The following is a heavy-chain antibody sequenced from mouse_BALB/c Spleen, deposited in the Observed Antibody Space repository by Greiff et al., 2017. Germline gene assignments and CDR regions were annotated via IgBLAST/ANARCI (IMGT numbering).Heavy chain of an antibody. Sequence: EVKVVESGGGLVKPGGSLKLSCAASGFTFSSYAMSWVRQTPEKRLEWVATISSGGSYTYYPDSVKGRFTISRDNAKNTLYLQMSSLRSEDTAMYYCASQVFYDYDPFAYWGQGTLVTVSA. CDR2: ISSGGSYT. D-gene: IGHD2-4*01. V-gene: IGHV5-9-3*01. J-gene: IGHJ3*01. CDR3: ASQVFYDYDPFAY. CDR1: GFTFSSYA.